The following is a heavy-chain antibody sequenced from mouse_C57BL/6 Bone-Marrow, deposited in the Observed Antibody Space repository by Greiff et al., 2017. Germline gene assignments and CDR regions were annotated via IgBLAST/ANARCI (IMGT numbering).Heavy chain of an antibody. J-gene: IGHJ4*01. CDR1: GYTFTSYW. CDR3: ARDGDY. Sequence: QVQLQQPGAELVKPGASVKLSCKASGYTFTSYWMQWVKQRPGQGLEWIGEIDPSDSYTKYTPKFKGQAPLTLDTSSSTAYMQLSSLTSEDSAVYYCARDGDYWGQGTSVTVSS. CDR2: IDPSDSYT. V-gene: IGHV1-50*01. D-gene: IGHD2-3*01.